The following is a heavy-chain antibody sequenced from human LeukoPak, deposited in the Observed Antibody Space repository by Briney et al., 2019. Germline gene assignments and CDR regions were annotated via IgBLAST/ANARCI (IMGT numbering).Heavy chain of an antibody. V-gene: IGHV1-58*02. Sequence: GTSVKVSCKASGFTFTNSPMQWVRQARGQPLEWIGWIVVGSGDTNYAQKLQERVTLTRDLSTSTAYMELRSLRSEDTAVYYCATGSGWYSPDYWGQGTLVTVSS. CDR1: GFTFTNSP. D-gene: IGHD6-19*01. J-gene: IGHJ4*02. CDR3: ATGSGWYSPDY. CDR2: IVVGSGDT.